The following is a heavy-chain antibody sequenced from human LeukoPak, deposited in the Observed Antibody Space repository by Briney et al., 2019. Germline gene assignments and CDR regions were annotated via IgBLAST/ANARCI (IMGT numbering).Heavy chain of an antibody. CDR3: ARGAAHPKSSWFDP. V-gene: IGHV1-18*01. CDR2: ISAYNGNT. Sequence: ASVKVSCKASGYTFTSYGISWVRQAPGQGLEWMGWISAYNGNTNYAQKLQGRVTMTTDTSTSTDYMELRSLRSDDTAVYYCARGAAHPKSSWFDPWGQGTLVTVSS. J-gene: IGHJ5*02. D-gene: IGHD2-2*01. CDR1: GYTFTSYG.